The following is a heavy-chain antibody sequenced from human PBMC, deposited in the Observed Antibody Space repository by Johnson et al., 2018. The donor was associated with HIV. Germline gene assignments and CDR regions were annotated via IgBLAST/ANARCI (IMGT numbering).Heavy chain of an antibody. CDR1: GFTFSSYA. D-gene: IGHD4-23*01. CDR3: AKLAGGNSGFDDAFDI. J-gene: IGHJ3*02. CDR2: ISYDGSNK. V-gene: IGHV3-30*04. Sequence: QMQLVESGGGVVQPGRSLRLSCAASGFTFSSYAMHWVRQAPGKGLEWVAVISYDGSNKYYADSVKGRFTISRDNSKNTLYLQMNSLRAEDTAVYYCAKLAGGNSGFDDAFDIWGQGTMVTVSS.